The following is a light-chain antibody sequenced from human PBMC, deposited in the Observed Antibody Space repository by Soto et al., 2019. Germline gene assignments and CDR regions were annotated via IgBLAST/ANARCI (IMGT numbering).Light chain of an antibody. CDR3: QQYNDWPPWT. V-gene: IGKV3-15*01. CDR1: RSVSSY. J-gene: IGKJ1*01. CDR2: DTS. Sequence: IVLTQSPATLSLSPGERATLSCRASRSVSSYLAWYQQKPGQAPRLLIFDTSTRATGIPARFSGSGSGTEFTLTISSLQSEDFAVYYCQQYNDWPPWTFGQGTKVDNK.